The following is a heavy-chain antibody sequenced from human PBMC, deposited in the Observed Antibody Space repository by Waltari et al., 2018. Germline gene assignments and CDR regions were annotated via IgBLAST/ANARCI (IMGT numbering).Heavy chain of an antibody. J-gene: IGHJ5*02. CDR1: GYTFTSYA. Sequence: QVQLVQSGAEVKKPGASVKVSCKASGYTFTSYAMHWVRQAPGQRLEWMGWINAGKGNTKYSQKFQGRVTITRDTSASTAYMELSSLRSEDTAVYYCARLGDAWGGPWGQGTLVTVSS. V-gene: IGHV1-3*01. CDR3: ARLGDAWGGP. CDR2: INAGKGNT. D-gene: IGHD3-16*01.